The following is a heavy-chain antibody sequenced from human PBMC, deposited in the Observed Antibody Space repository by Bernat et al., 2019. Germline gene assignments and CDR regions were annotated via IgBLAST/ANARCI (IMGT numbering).Heavy chain of an antibody. D-gene: IGHD6-13*01. CDR2: IYSGGST. CDR3: ARWGDTTRIAAAGDDAFDI. J-gene: IGHJ3*02. V-gene: IGHV3-53*02. Sequence: EVQLVETGGGLIQPGGSLRLSCAASGFTVSSNYMSWVRQAPGKGLEWVSVIYSGGSTYYADSVKGRFTISRDNAKNSLYLQMNSLRAEDTAVYYCARWGDTTRIAAAGDDAFDIWGQGTMVTVSS. CDR1: GFTVSSNY.